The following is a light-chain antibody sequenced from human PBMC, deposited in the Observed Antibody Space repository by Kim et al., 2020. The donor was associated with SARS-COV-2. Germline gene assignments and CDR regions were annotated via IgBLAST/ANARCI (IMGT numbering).Light chain of an antibody. Sequence: ASINCKSSQSVLYSSNNKNYLAWYQQKPGQPPKLLIYWASTRESGVPDRFSGSGSGTDFTLTISSLQAEDVAVYYCQQYYSTPLTFGGGTKVDIK. CDR2: WAS. V-gene: IGKV4-1*01. J-gene: IGKJ4*01. CDR1: QSVLYSSNNKNY. CDR3: QQYYSTPLT.